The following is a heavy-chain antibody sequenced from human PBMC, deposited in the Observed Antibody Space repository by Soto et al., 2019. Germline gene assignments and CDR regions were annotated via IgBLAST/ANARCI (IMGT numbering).Heavy chain of an antibody. V-gene: IGHV3-11*01. CDR3: ARDVSKRDDYGDYEVGGMDV. D-gene: IGHD4-17*01. CDR2: ISSSGSTI. CDR1: GFTFSDYY. J-gene: IGHJ6*02. Sequence: NPGWSLRLSCAASGFTFSDYYMSGIRQAPGKGLEWVSYISSSGSTIYYADSVKGRFTISRDNAKNSLYLQMNSLRAEDTAVYYCARDVSKRDDYGDYEVGGMDVWGQGTTVTVSS.